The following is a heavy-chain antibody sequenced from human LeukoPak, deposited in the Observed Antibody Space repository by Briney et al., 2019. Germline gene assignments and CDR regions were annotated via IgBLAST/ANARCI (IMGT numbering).Heavy chain of an antibody. D-gene: IGHD3-3*01. CDR2: INPNSGGT. CDR1: RYTFTGYY. J-gene: IGHJ5*02. CDR3: ASQGPHYDFWSGYSNWFDP. V-gene: IGHV1-2*06. Sequence: ASVKVSCKASRYTFTGYYMHWVRQAPGQGLEWMGRINPNSGGTNYAQKFQGRVTMTRDTSISTAYMELSRLRSDDTAVYYCASQGPHYDFWSGYSNWFDPWGQGTLVTVSS.